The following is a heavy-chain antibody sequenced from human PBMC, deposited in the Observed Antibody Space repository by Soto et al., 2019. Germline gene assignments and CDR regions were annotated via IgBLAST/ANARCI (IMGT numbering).Heavy chain of an antibody. CDR2: IYPGDSDT. D-gene: IGHD3-3*01. V-gene: IGHV5-51*01. CDR3: ARATFGVVIPGGWFDP. J-gene: IGHJ5*02. Sequence: GESLKISCKGSGYSFTSYWIGWVRQMPGKGLEWMGIIYPGDSDTRYSPSFQGQVTISAAKSISTAYLQWSSLKASDTAMYYCARATFGVVIPGGWFDPWGQGTLVTVSS. CDR1: GYSFTSYW.